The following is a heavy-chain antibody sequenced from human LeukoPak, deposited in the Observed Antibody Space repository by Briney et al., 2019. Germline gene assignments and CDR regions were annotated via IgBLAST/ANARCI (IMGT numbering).Heavy chain of an antibody. Sequence: GGSLRLSCAGSGYTFSNYSFNWVRQAPGKGLEWVSSISKGSGYIYQTDSVKGRFTISRDNAKNSLFLEMNSLRVEDTAVYYCVRDMGRESIFDYWGQGTLVTVSS. D-gene: IGHD3-10*01. J-gene: IGHJ4*02. V-gene: IGHV3-21*01. CDR3: VRDMGRESIFDY. CDR1: GYTFSNYS. CDR2: ISKGSGYI.